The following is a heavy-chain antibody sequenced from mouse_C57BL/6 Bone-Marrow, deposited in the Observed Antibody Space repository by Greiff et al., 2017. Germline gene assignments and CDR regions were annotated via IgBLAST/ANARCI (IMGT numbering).Heavy chain of an antibody. CDR1: GYTFTDYY. D-gene: IGHD2-3*01. V-gene: IGHV1-26*01. CDR2: INPKNGGT. CDR3: AICGYYDWFAY. Sequence: VQLQQSGPELVQPGASVKISCKASGYTFTDYYMNWVRQSPGKSLEWIGDINPKNGGTSYNQKFKGKATLTVDKSSSTAYMELRSLTYEDSAVYCGAICGYYDWFAYWGQGTLVTVSA. J-gene: IGHJ3*01.